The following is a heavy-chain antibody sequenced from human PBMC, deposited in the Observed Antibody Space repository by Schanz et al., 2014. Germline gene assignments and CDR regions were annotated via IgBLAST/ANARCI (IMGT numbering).Heavy chain of an antibody. CDR2: IWYDGSNK. V-gene: IGHV3-30*02. CDR1: GFTFNNYG. Sequence: VQLLQSGGALVQPGGSLRLSCVASGFTFNNYGMHWVRQAPGKGLGWVAIIWYDGSNKYYADSVKGRFTISRDNSKNSLYLQMDSLRSEDTALYYCAKNRAGGYESYLDSWGQGTLVTVSS. CDR3: AKNRAGGYESYLDS. J-gene: IGHJ4*02. D-gene: IGHD5-12*01.